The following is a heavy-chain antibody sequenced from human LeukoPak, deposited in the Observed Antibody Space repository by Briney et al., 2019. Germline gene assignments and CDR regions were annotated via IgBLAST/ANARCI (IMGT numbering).Heavy chain of an antibody. J-gene: IGHJ3*02. CDR2: SYYSGST. CDR1: GDSISSTNYY. D-gene: IGHD3-22*01. V-gene: IGHV4-39*01. Sequence: SETLSLTCTVSGDSISSTNYYWGWIRQPPGKGLEWIGSSYYSGSTYYNSSLKIRMTISVDMSNNQCPLRLSYVTAAETAVYFCATSPGIYMIGAHAFDIWGQGTMVTVSS. CDR3: ATSPGIYMIGAHAFDI.